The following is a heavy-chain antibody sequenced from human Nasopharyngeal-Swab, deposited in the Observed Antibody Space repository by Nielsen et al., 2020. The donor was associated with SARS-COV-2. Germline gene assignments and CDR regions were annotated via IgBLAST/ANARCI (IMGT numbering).Heavy chain of an antibody. CDR2: IWYDGSNK. D-gene: IGHD3-16*01. J-gene: IGHJ4*02. CDR1: GFTFSSYG. CDR3: ARDSNYDYVWGSYGTTLDY. V-gene: IGHV3-33*01. Sequence: GESLKISCAASGFTFSSYGMHWVRQAPGKGPEWVAVIWYDGSNKYYADSVKGRFTISRDNSKNTLYLQMNSLRAEDTAVYYCARDSNYDYVWGSYGTTLDYWGQGTLVTVPS.